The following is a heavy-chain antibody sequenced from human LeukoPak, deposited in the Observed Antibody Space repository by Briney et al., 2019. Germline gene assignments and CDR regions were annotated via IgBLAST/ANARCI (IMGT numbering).Heavy chain of an antibody. J-gene: IGHJ4*02. Sequence: GGSLRLSCAASGFTFSSYGMHWVRQAPGKGLEWVAFIRYDGSNKYYADSVKGRFTISRDNSKNTLYLQMNSLRAEDTAVYYCANWDSLDCSSTSCYPVGYWGQGTLVTVSS. D-gene: IGHD2-2*01. CDR3: ANWDSLDCSSTSCYPVGY. V-gene: IGHV3-30*02. CDR1: GFTFSSYG. CDR2: IRYDGSNK.